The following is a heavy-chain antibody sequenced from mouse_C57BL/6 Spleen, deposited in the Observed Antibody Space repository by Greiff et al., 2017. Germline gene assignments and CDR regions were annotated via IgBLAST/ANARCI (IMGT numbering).Heavy chain of an antibody. CDR3: ARDREYFDY. V-gene: IGHV1-80*01. CDR1: GYAFRSYW. CDR2: IYPGDGDT. J-gene: IGHJ2*01. Sequence: VQVVESGAELVKPGASVKISCKASGYAFRSYWMNWVKQRPGKGLEWIGQIYPGDGDTTYNGNFKGKATLTADKSSSTAYMQLSSLTSEDYSGYICARDREYFDYWGQGTTLTVSS.